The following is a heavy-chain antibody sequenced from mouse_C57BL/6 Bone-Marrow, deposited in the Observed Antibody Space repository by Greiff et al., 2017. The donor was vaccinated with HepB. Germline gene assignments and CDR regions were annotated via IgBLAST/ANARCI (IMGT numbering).Heavy chain of an antibody. J-gene: IGHJ3*01. CDR1: GFNIKDYY. D-gene: IGHD2-10*02. CDR2: IDPEDGDT. CDR3: TTKGVYSWFAY. Sequence: VQLQQSGAELVRPGASVKLSCTASGFNIKDYYMHWVKQRPEQGLEWIGRIDPEDGDTEYAPKFQGKATVTADTSSNTAYLQLSSLTSEDTAVYYCTTKGVYSWFAYWGQGTLVTVSA. V-gene: IGHV14-1*01.